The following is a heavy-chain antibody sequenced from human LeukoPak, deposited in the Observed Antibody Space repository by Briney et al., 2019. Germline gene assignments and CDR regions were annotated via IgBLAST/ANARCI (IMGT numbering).Heavy chain of an antibody. CDR1: GYTFTSYD. V-gene: IGHV1-8*03. CDR2: MNPNSGNT. CDR3: ARGGSYLSAFDI. Sequence: GASVKISCKASGYTFTSYDINWVRQATGQGLEWMGWMNPNSGNTGYAQKFQGRVTITRNTSISTAYMELSSLRAEDTAVYYCARGGSYLSAFDIWGQGTMVTVSS. J-gene: IGHJ3*02. D-gene: IGHD3-10*01.